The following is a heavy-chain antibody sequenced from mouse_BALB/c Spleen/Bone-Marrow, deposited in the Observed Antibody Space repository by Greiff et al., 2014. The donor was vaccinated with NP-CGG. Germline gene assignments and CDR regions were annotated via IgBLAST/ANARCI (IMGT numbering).Heavy chain of an antibody. V-gene: IGHV2-4-1*01. Sequence: VQLQESGPGLVQPSQSLSITCTVSGFSLTSYGVHWVRQSPGKGLEWLGVIWSGGSTDYNAAFISRLSISKDNSKSQVFFKMNSLQADDTAIYYCSRNGGDGYLFYAMDYWGQGTSVTVSS. D-gene: IGHD1-2*01. CDR1: GFSLTSYG. CDR2: IWSGGST. J-gene: IGHJ4*01. CDR3: SRNGGDGYLFYAMDY.